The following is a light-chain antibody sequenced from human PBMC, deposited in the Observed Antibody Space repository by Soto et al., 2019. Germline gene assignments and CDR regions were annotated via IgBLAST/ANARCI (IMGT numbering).Light chain of an antibody. CDR2: VAS. V-gene: IGKV1-9*01. CDR3: QQLNSYPIP. CDR1: QGISTY. J-gene: IGKJ2*01. Sequence: DIQLTQSPSFLSASVGDRVTITCRASQGISTYVAWFQQKPGKAPNLLIYVASTLHSGVPSRFSGTGSGTEFTLTISSLQPEDFATYYCQQLNSYPIPFGQGTKLEIK.